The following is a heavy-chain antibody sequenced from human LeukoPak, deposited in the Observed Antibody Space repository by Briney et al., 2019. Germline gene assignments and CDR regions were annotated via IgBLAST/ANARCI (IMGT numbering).Heavy chain of an antibody. V-gene: IGHV3-23*01. CDR2: ISGSGGST. Sequence: GGSLRLSCAASGFTFSSYAMSWVRQAPEKGLEWVTAISGSGGSTYYADSVKGRFTISRDNSKNTLYLQMNSLRLEDTAAYYCARDRYRVPAAGTFDYWGQGTLVTVSS. CDR1: GFTFSSYA. J-gene: IGHJ4*02. CDR3: ARDRYRVPAAGTFDY. D-gene: IGHD6-13*01.